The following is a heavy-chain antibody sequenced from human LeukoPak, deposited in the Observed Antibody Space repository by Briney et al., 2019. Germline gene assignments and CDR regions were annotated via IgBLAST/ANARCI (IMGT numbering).Heavy chain of an antibody. V-gene: IGHV4-39*01. Sequence: SETLSLTCTVSGVSTTNGIYYWAWIRQSPGKGLEWIGSVHNVGSTYYNLSLRSRVTMSIDTSKNQFSLRLNSVTAADTAVYYCARHAEYNSGWHFYLDHWGQGIPVTASS. CDR1: GVSTTNGIYY. D-gene: IGHD6-19*01. CDR2: VHNVGST. CDR3: ARHAEYNSGWHFYLDH. J-gene: IGHJ4*02.